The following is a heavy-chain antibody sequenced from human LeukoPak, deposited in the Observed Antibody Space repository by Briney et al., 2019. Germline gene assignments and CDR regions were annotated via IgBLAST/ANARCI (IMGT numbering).Heavy chain of an antibody. V-gene: IGHV4-34*01. CDR1: GGSFSGYY. J-gene: IGHJ3*02. CDR2: INHSGST. D-gene: IGHD3-22*01. CDR3: ARVYYYDSSGYLYAFDI. Sequence: SETLSLTCAVYGGSFSGYYWSWIRQPPGKGLEWIGEINHSGSTNYNPSLKSRVTISVDTSKNQFSLKLSSVTAADTAVYYCARVYYYDSSGYLYAFDIWGQGTMVTVSS.